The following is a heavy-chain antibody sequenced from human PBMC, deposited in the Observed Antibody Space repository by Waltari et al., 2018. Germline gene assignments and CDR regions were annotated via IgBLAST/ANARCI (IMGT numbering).Heavy chain of an antibody. CDR3: ARAGRSYDYVWGSYRPYFDY. CDR2: INHSGSN. CDR1: GGSFSGYY. Sequence: QVQLQQWGAGLLKPSETLSLTCAVYGGSFSGYYWSWIRQPPGKGLEWIGEINHSGSNNYNPSLKSRVTISVDTSKNQFSLKLSSVTAADTAVYYCARAGRSYDYVWGSYRPYFDYWGQGTLVTVSS. V-gene: IGHV4-34*01. D-gene: IGHD3-16*02. J-gene: IGHJ4*02.